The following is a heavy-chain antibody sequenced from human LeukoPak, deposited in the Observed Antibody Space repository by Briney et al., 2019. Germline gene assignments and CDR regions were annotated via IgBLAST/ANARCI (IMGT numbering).Heavy chain of an antibody. D-gene: IGHD2/OR15-2a*01. CDR2: IYYSGNT. J-gene: IGHJ5*02. V-gene: IGHV4-39*07. Sequence: SETLSLTCAVSGVSISSSNSYWGWIRQPPGKGLEWIGSIYYSGNTYYNASLKSRVTISVDTSKNQFSLKLSSVTAADTAVYYCAREIEGWFDPWGQGTLVTVSS. CDR1: GVSISSSNSY. CDR3: AREIEGWFDP.